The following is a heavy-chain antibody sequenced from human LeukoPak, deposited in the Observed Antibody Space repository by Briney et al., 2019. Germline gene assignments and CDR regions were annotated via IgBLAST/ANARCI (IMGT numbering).Heavy chain of an antibody. Sequence: GASVKVSCKASGYTFTDYYLHWMRQAPGQGLEWMGWINPNSGGTNYARKFQGRVTMTRDTSVTTAYMELSRLRSDDTAVYYCARGITIFGVIRPFYYYMDVWGKGTTVTVSS. CDR2: INPNSGGT. CDR1: GYTFTDYY. J-gene: IGHJ6*03. CDR3: ARGITIFGVIRPFYYYMDV. V-gene: IGHV1-2*02. D-gene: IGHD3-3*01.